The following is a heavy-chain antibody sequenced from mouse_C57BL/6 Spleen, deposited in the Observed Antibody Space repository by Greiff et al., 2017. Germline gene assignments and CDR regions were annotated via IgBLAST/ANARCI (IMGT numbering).Heavy chain of an antibody. V-gene: IGHV14-2*01. Sequence: VQLQQSGAELVKPGASVKLSCTASGFNIKDYYMHWVKQRTEQGLEWIGRIDPEDGETKYAPKFQGKATITADTSSNTANLQLSSLTSEDTAVYYCARDYYGGSSAWFAYWGQGTLVTVSA. CDR2: IDPEDGET. D-gene: IGHD1-1*01. CDR1: GFNIKDYY. CDR3: ARDYYGGSSAWFAY. J-gene: IGHJ3*01.